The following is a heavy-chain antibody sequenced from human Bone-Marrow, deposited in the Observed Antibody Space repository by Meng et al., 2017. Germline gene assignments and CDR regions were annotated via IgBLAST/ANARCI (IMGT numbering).Heavy chain of an antibody. Sequence: EGQLVESGRGLVQPGGSLRPSWAASGFTFSSHWMHWVRQAPGKGLEWVSRINPDGSSTAYADSVKGRFTISRDNAKNTLYLQLNSLRGEDTAVYYCTRDFDSGYGLWGQGTLVTVSS. CDR1: GFTFSSHW. CDR3: TRDFDSGYGL. J-gene: IGHJ4*02. CDR2: INPDGSST. D-gene: IGHD5-12*01. V-gene: IGHV3-74*01.